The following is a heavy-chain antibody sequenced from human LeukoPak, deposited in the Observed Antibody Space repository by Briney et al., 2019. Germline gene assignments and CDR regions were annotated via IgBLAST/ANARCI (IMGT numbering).Heavy chain of an antibody. CDR3: ARDGKQWLSEIDAFDI. J-gene: IGHJ3*02. CDR1: GFTFSSYE. V-gene: IGHV3-48*03. D-gene: IGHD6-19*01. CDR2: ISSSGSII. Sequence: GGSLRLSCAASGFTFSSYEMNWVRQAPGKGLEWVSYISSSGSIIYYADSVKGRFTISRDNAKNSLYLQMNSLRAEDTAVYYCARDGKQWLSEIDAFDIWGQGTMVTVSS.